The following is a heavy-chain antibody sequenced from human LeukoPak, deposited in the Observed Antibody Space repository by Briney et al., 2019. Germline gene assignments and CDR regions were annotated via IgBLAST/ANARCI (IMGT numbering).Heavy chain of an antibody. CDR3: ARGSGSSSAGRRVYFDY. V-gene: IGHV3-21*01. CDR2: ISSSSSYI. Sequence: GGSLRLSCAASGFTFSSYSMNWVRQAPGKGLEWVSSISSSSSYIYYADSVKGRFTISRDNAKNSLYLQMNSLRAEDTAVYYCARGSGSSSAGRRVYFDYWGQGTLVTVSS. CDR1: GFTFSSYS. J-gene: IGHJ4*02. D-gene: IGHD6-6*01.